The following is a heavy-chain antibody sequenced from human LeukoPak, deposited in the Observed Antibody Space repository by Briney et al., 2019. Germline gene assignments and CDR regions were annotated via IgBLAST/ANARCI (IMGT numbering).Heavy chain of an antibody. CDR3: ARGGVVPAAGYNCFDP. D-gene: IGHD2-2*01. V-gene: IGHV4-61*02. CDR2: IYTSGST. Sequence: PSQTLSLTCTVSGGSISSGSYYWSWIRQPAGKGLEWIGRIYTSGSTNYNPSLKSRVTISVDTSKNQFSLKLSSVTAADTAVYYCARGGVVPAAGYNCFDPWGQGTLVIVSS. CDR1: GGSISSGSYY. J-gene: IGHJ5*02.